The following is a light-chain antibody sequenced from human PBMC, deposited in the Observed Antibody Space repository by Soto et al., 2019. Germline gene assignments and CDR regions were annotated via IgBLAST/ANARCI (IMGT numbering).Light chain of an antibody. Sequence: TVLTQSPGTLSLSPGERAALSCRASQSVSTYLAWYQQKPGQAPRLLIYGASSRASGIPGRFIGSGSGTDFTLIISRLEPEDFAVYYCQQYGSSLRTFGQGTKV. CDR3: QQYGSSLRT. CDR2: GAS. CDR1: QSVSTY. J-gene: IGKJ1*01. V-gene: IGKV3-20*01.